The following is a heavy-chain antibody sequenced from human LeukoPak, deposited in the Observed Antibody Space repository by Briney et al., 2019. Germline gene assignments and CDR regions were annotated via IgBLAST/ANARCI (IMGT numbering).Heavy chain of an antibody. V-gene: IGHV1-18*01. Sequence: ASVKVSCKTCGYTFTTYGVSWVRQAPGQGLEWMGWVSGYTGNTNYAERFQDRATKTTDTSTTTVYMELTSLRSDDTAVYYCARGEVSASLYYFDFWGQGTLVTVS. D-gene: IGHD2-2*01. CDR2: VSGYTGNT. J-gene: IGHJ4*02. CDR3: ARGEVSASLYYFDF. CDR1: GYTFTTYG.